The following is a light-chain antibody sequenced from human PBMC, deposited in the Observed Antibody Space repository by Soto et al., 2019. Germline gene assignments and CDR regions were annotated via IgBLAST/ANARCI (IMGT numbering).Light chain of an antibody. CDR2: KAS. J-gene: IGKJ1*01. Sequence: IQMTQSPSTLSASVGDRVTITCQASQTISNWLAWYQQKPGKAPKLLIYKASTLESGVPSRFGGSGSGTEFTLTISSLQPEDFATYYCQQYNSYSQTFGQGTKVDIK. CDR1: QTISNW. CDR3: QQYNSYSQT. V-gene: IGKV1-5*03.